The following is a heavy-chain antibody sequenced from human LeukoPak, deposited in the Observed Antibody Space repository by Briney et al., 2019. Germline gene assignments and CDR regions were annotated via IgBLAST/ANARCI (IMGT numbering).Heavy chain of an antibody. CDR2: ISGSANT. D-gene: IGHD1-20*01. CDR3: ARHRITGRAFDY. Sequence: GGSLGLSCAASGFTFSSYAMSWVRQAPGKGLEWVSAISGSANTYYTDSVKGRFTISRDNSKNTLYPQMNSLRAEDTAVYYCARHRITGRAFDYWGQGTLVTVSS. J-gene: IGHJ4*02. CDR1: GFTFSSYA. V-gene: IGHV3-23*01.